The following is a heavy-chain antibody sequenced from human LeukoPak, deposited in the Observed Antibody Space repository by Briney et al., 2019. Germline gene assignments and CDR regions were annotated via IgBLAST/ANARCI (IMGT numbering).Heavy chain of an antibody. J-gene: IGHJ4*02. CDR2: INHSGST. Sequence: SETLSLTCAVYGGSFSGYYWSWIRQPPGKGLEWIGEINHSGSTYYNPSLKSRVTISVDRSKNQFSLKLSSVTAADTAAYYCARDGGDYTYFDYWGQGTLVTVSS. CDR1: GGSFSGYY. V-gene: IGHV4-34*01. CDR3: ARDGGDYTYFDY. D-gene: IGHD4-17*01.